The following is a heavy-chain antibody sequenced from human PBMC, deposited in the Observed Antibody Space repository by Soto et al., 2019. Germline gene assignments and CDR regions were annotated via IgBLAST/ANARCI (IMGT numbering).Heavy chain of an antibody. V-gene: IGHV3-48*02. Sequence: VGSLRLSCAASGFTFSSYSMNWVRQAPGKGLEWVSYISSSSSTIYYADSVKGRFTISRDNAKNSLYLQMNSLRDEDTAVYYCARDDYYDTSGYLALFDYWGQGTLVTVSS. CDR3: ARDDYYDTSGYLALFDY. J-gene: IGHJ4*02. D-gene: IGHD3-22*01. CDR2: ISSSSSTI. CDR1: GFTFSSYS.